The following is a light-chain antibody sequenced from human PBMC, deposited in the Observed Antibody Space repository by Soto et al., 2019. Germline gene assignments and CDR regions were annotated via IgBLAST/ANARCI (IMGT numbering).Light chain of an antibody. J-gene: IGKJ3*01. CDR1: QSVSSY. Sequence: EIVLTQSPATLSLSPGERATLSCRASQSVSSYLAWYQQKPGQAPRLLIYDASNRATGIPARFSGSGSGTDFTLTISSLEPEDFAVYYCQQRSNWPPNTFGPGT. CDR3: QQRSNWPPNT. CDR2: DAS. V-gene: IGKV3-11*01.